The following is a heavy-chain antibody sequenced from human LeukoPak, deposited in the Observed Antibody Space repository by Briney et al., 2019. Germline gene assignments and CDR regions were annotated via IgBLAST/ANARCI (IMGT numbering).Heavy chain of an antibody. CDR1: GGSISSSSYY. D-gene: IGHD3-9*01. CDR3: ARTSGVSNYDILTGSNWFDP. CDR2: IYYSGST. V-gene: IGHV4-39*07. Sequence: SETLSLTCTVSGGSISSSSYYWGWIRQPPGKGLEWIGSIYYSGSTYYNPSLKSRVTISVDTSKNQFSLKLSSVTAADTAVYYCARTSGVSNYDILTGSNWFDPWGQGTLVTVSS. J-gene: IGHJ5*02.